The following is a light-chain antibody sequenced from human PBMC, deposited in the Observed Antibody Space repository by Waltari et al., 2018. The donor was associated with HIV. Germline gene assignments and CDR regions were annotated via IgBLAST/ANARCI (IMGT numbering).Light chain of an antibody. J-gene: IGLJ2*01. V-gene: IGLV2-14*01. CDR2: GVS. CDR3: SAYTMSGSLV. Sequence: LTQPASLSGSPGQSITITCSGSGSDIGLYDLVSWYRQEPGKAPRLLIYGVSNRPSEISRRFSGSKARTTASLTISALQAEDEGDYYCSAYTMSGSLVFGGGTKLTVL. CDR1: GSDIGLYDL.